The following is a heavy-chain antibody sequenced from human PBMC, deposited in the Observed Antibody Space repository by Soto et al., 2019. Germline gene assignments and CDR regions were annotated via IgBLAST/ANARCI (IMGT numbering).Heavy chain of an antibody. J-gene: IGHJ4*02. Sequence: EVQLVESGGGLVQPGGSLRLSCAASGFDFSSYTMNWVRQAPGKGLEWVSYISSSSNSIYYADSVKGRFTISRDNAKNSLYLQMNSLRDEDTAVYFCARDMGTAWSSFDCWGQGTLVSVSS. CDR1: GFDFSSYT. CDR2: ISSSSNSI. V-gene: IGHV3-48*02. CDR3: ARDMGTAWSSFDC. D-gene: IGHD6-19*01.